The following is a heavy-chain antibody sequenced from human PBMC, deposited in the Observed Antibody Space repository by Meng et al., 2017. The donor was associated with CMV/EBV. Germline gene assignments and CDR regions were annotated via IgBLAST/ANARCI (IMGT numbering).Heavy chain of an antibody. CDR3: ARTPHDFWSGYYFDY. D-gene: IGHD3-3*01. J-gene: IGHJ4*02. V-gene: IGHV3-11*01. Sequence: GESLKISCAASGFTFSDYYMSWIRQAPGKGLEWVSYISSSGSTIYYADSVKGRFTIPRDNAKNSLYLQMNSLRAEDTAVYYCARTPHDFWSGYYFDYWGQGTLVTVPQ. CDR2: ISSSGSTI. CDR1: GFTFSDYY.